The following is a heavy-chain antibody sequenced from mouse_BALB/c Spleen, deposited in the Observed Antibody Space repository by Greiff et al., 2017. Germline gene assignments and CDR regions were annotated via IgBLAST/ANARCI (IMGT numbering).Heavy chain of an antibody. CDR1: GFTFSNYW. J-gene: IGHJ3*01. Sequence: EVKLVESGGGLVQPGGSMKLSCVASGFTFSNYWMNWVRQSPEKGLEWVAEIRLKSNNYATHYAESVKGRFTISRDDSKSSVYLQMNNLRAEDTGIYYCTPLYYGYDGFFAYWGQGTLVTVSA. V-gene: IGHV6-6*02. D-gene: IGHD2-2*01. CDR3: TPLYYGYDGFFAY. CDR2: IRLKSNNYAT.